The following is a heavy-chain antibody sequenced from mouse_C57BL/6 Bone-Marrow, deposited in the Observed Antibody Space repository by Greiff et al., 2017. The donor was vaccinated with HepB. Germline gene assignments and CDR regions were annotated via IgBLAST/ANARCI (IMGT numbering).Heavy chain of an antibody. D-gene: IGHD1-1*01. CDR3: IAYYYGTPFAY. V-gene: IGHV1-81*01. CDR1: GYTFTSYG. J-gene: IGHJ3*01. CDR2: IYPRSGNT. Sequence: QVQLKESGAELARPGASVKLSCKASGYTFTSYGISWVKQRTGQGLEWIGEIYPRSGNTYYNEKFKGKATITADTSSNTAYLQLSSLTSEDTAVYYCIAYYYGTPFAYWGQGTLVTVSA.